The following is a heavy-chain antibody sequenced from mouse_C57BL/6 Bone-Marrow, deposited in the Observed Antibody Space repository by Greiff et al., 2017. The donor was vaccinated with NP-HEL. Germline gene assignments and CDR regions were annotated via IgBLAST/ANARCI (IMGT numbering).Heavy chain of an antibody. Sequence: EVQVVESGGDLVKPGGSLKLSCAASGFTFSSYGMSWVRQTPDKRLEWVATISSGGSYTYYPDSVKGRFTISRDNAKNTLYLQMSSLKSEDTAMYYCARHRGFDYWGQGTTLTVSS. CDR2: ISSGGSYT. V-gene: IGHV5-6*01. CDR1: GFTFSSYG. CDR3: ARHRGFDY. J-gene: IGHJ2*01.